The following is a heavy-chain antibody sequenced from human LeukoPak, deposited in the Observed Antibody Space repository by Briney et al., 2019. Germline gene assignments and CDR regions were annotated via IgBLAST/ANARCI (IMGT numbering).Heavy chain of an antibody. CDR1: GFTFSSYA. J-gene: IGHJ6*02. CDR3: AKDRGGSYYGMDV. V-gene: IGHV3-30*04. Sequence: GRSLRLSCSASGFTFSSYALHWVRQAPGKGLEWVAVITYDGSNKYYADSVKGRFTISRDNSKNTLYLQINSLRAEDTAVYYCAKDRGGSYYGMDVWGQGTTVTVSS. CDR2: ITYDGSNK. D-gene: IGHD2-15*01.